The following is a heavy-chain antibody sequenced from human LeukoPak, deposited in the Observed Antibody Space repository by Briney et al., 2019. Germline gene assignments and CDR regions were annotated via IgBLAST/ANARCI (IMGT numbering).Heavy chain of an antibody. CDR1: GGTFSSYA. D-gene: IGHD3-22*01. J-gene: IGHJ4*02. Sequence: SVKVSCKASGGTFSSYAISWVRQAPGQGLEWMGGIIPIFGTANYAQKFQGRVTITADDSTSTAYMELSSLRSEDTAVYYCARHYYDSSGYYYARLGFDYWGQGTPVTVSS. CDR2: IIPIFGTA. V-gene: IGHV1-69*13. CDR3: ARHYYDSSGYYYARLGFDY.